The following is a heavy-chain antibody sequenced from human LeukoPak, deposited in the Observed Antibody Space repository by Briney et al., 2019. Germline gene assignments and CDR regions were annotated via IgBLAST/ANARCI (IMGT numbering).Heavy chain of an antibody. CDR1: GYTFTSYA. CDR3: ARDAQYSSSSHFQH. D-gene: IGHD6-13*01. V-gene: IGHV1-18*01. Sequence: ASVKVSCKASGYTFTSYAMNWVRQAPGQGLEWMGWISAYNGNTNYAQKLQGRVTMTTDTSTSTAYMELRSLRSDDTAVYYCARDAQYSSSSHFQHWGQGTLVTVSS. J-gene: IGHJ1*01. CDR2: ISAYNGNT.